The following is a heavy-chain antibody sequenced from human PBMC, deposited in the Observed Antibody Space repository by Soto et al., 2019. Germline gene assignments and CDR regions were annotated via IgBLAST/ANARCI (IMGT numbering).Heavy chain of an antibody. CDR1: GYTFTSYD. CDR2: MSPQSGNT. D-gene: IGHD6-13*01. CDR3: ARGVDAGLDY. V-gene: IGHV1-8*01. Sequence: QVQLVQSGAEVKKPGASVKVSCKASGYTFTSYDINWVRQATGQGLEWMGWMSPQSGNTGYAQNFQGRVIMTRDTSINTAYLELSSLRSEDTAVYYCARGVDAGLDYWVQGALVTVSS. J-gene: IGHJ4*02.